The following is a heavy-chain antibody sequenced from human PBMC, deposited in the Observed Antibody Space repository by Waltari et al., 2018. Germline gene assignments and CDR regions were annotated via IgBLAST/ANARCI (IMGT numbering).Heavy chain of an antibody. V-gene: IGHV3-74*01. Sequence: EEQLVESGGGLIQPGESLRVSCAVSGFTFSRYWMNWVRQAPGKGLLGAERFNSEGVDTSNADVGKGRFTISRDNARNTGYLQMKSLRAEGTAVYYCARVARKTYSSPVPGRDYYYGMDVWGLGTTITVSS. J-gene: IGHJ6*02. CDR1: GFTFSRYW. CDR2: FNSEGVDT. D-gene: IGHD3-22*01. CDR3: ARVARKTYSSPVPGRDYYYGMDV.